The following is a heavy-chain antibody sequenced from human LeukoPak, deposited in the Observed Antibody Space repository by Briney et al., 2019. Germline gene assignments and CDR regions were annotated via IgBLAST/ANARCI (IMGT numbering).Heavy chain of an antibody. V-gene: IGHV4-31*03. CDR2: IYYSGST. CDR1: GGSISSGDYY. CDR3: ARDGGYCSGGNCFDAFDI. J-gene: IGHJ3*02. D-gene: IGHD2-15*01. Sequence: SETLSLTCTVSGGSISSGDYYWSWIRQHPGKGLEWIGYIYYSGSTYYNPSLKSRVTISIDTSKNQFSLKLSSVTAADMAVYYCARDGGYCSGGNCFDAFDIWGQGTMVTVSS.